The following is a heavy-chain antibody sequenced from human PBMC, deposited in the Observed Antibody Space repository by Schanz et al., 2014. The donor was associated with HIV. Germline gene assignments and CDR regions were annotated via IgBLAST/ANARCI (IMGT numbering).Heavy chain of an antibody. V-gene: IGHV3-48*02. Sequence: EVRLVESGGTSVQPGGSLRLSCAASGFTFSTYRMNWARQAPGKGLEWVSYISSSSTTRHYADSVKGRFTISRDNAKNSLSLQMNSLRDEDTAVYYCARSPSYGMDVWGQGTTVTVSS. CDR2: ISSSSTTR. CDR1: GFTFSTYR. CDR3: ARSPSYGMDV. J-gene: IGHJ6*02.